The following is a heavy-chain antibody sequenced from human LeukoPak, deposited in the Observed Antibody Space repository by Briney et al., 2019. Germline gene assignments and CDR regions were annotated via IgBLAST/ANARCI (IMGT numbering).Heavy chain of an antibody. V-gene: IGHV4-59*08. J-gene: IGHJ4*02. D-gene: IGHD3-22*01. CDR3: GRLDDYDYSAW. CDR1: GGSISSYY. CDR2: IYYSGST. Sequence: KASETLSLTCTDSGGSISSYYWSWIRQPPGKGLEWIGYIYYSGSTNYNPSLKSRVTISVDTSKNQFSLKLNSVTAADTAVYFCGRLDDYDYSAWWGQGILVTVSS.